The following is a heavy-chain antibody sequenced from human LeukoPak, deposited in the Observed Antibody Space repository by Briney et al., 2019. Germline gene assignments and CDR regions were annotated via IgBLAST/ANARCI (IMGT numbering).Heavy chain of an antibody. CDR1: GYTFTGYY. J-gene: IGHJ1*01. V-gene: IGHV1-2*06. CDR2: INPNSGGT. CDR3: AREAIDFWSGYYQPLKYFQH. D-gene: IGHD3-3*01. Sequence: GASVKVSCKASGYTFTGYYMHWVRQAPGQGLEWMGRINPNSGGTNYAQKFQGRVTTTRDTSISTAYMELSRLRSDDTAVYYCAREAIDFWSGYYQPLKYFQHWGQGTLVTVSS.